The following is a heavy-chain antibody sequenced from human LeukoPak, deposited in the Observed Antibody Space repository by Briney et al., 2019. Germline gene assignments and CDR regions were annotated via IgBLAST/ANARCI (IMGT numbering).Heavy chain of an antibody. J-gene: IGHJ5*02. CDR3: ARDRRHSYGAYLDP. CDR2: IYNGGST. CDR1: GDSLSTYH. Sequence: SETLSLTCTVSGDSLSTYHWNWVRQPPGKGLEWIGDIYNGGSTNYNPSLESRVTISLDTSKNQFSLKLTSVTAAGTAVYYCARDRRHSYGAYLDPWGRGTLVTVSA. D-gene: IGHD5-18*01. V-gene: IGHV4-59*01.